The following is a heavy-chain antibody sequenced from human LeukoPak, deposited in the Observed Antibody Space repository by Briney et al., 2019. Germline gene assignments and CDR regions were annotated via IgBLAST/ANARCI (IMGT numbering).Heavy chain of an antibody. CDR1: GSTFSSYW. CDR2: IKQDGSEK. J-gene: IGHJ4*02. V-gene: IGHV3-7*01. Sequence: PGGSLRLSCAASGSTFSSYWMSWVRQSPGKGLEWVANIKQDGSEKYYVDSVKGRFTISRDNAKNSLYLQMNSLRAEDTAVYYCAREYDFWSGYYYFDYWGQGTLVTVSS. D-gene: IGHD3-3*01. CDR3: AREYDFWSGYYYFDY.